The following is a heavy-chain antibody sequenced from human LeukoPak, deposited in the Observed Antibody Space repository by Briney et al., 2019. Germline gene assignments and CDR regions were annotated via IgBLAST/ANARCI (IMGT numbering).Heavy chain of an antibody. CDR3: AHVAHYDSSGYYYALFDY. J-gene: IGHJ4*02. CDR1: GFSLSTRGVG. CDR2: IYRNDDK. D-gene: IGHD3-22*01. Sequence: SGPTLAKHTQTLTLTCTFSGFSLSTRGVGVGWIRQPRGKALQWLSLIYRNDDKRYSPSLKSRLTITKDTSKNHVVLTMTNMDLVDTATYYCAHVAHYDSSGYYYALFDYWGQGTLVTVSS. V-gene: IGHV2-5*01.